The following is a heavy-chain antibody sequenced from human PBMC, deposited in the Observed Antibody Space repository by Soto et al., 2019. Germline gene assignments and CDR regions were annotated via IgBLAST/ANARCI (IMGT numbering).Heavy chain of an antibody. CDR2: IIPIFGTA. CDR3: ARGITGTVTYYYGLDV. J-gene: IGHJ6*02. V-gene: IGHV1-69*12. CDR1: GGTFSSYA. Sequence: QVQLVQSGAEVKKPGSSMKVSCKASGGTFSSYAISWVRQAPGQGLEWMGGIIPIFGTADYAQKFHGRVTIPADESTGTAYMELSSLRSEDTAVYYCARGITGTVTYYYGLDVWGQGTTVTVSS. D-gene: IGHD1-20*01.